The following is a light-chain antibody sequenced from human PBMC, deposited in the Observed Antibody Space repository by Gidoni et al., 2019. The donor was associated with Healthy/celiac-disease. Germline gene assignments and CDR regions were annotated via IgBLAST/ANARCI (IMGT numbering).Light chain of an antibody. J-gene: IGKJ4*01. V-gene: IGKV3-11*01. CDR2: DAS. CDR3: QQRSNWPRLT. Sequence: EILLTQPPATLSLSPGERATLSCRASQSVSSYLAWYQQKPGQAPRLLIYDASNRATGIPARFSGSGSGTDFTLTISSLEPEDVAVYYCQQRSNWPRLTFGGGTKVEIK. CDR1: QSVSSY.